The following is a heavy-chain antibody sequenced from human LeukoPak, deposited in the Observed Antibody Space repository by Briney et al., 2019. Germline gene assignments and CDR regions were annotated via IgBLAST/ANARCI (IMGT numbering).Heavy chain of an antibody. Sequence: SETLSLTCTVSGGSISSYYWSWILQPAGKGLEWIGRIYTSGSTNYNPSLKSRVTISVDTSKNQFSLKLSSVTAADTAVYYCAREGCSSTSCYMDYWGQGTLVTVS. D-gene: IGHD2-2*01. V-gene: IGHV4-4*07. CDR1: GGSISSYY. CDR2: IYTSGST. CDR3: AREGCSSTSCYMDY. J-gene: IGHJ4*02.